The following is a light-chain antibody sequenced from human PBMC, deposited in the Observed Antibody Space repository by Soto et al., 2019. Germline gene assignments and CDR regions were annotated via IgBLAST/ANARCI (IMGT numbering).Light chain of an antibody. J-gene: IGLJ1*01. V-gene: IGLV2-14*01. Sequence: LTQPASVSGSPGQSITISCTGTSSDVGGYNYVSWYQQHPGKVPKLMIYDVTNRPSGVSNRFSGSKSGNTASLTISGLQAEDEADYYCTSYTSSSTEVFGTGTKVTVL. CDR3: TSYTSSSTEV. CDR1: SSDVGGYNY. CDR2: DVT.